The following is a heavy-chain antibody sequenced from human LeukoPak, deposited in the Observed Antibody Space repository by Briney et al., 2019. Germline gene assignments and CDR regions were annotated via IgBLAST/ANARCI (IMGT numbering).Heavy chain of an antibody. J-gene: IGHJ3*02. Sequence: GGSLRLSCAASGFTFSSYGMHWVRQAPGKGLEWVAVISYDGSNKYYADSVKGRFTISRDNSKNTLYLQMNSLRAEDTAVYYCAKDMIPGAKYCSGGSCYSENAFDIWGQGTMVTVSS. CDR3: AKDMIPGAKYCSGGSCYSENAFDI. CDR1: GFTFSSYG. CDR2: ISYDGSNK. V-gene: IGHV3-30*18. D-gene: IGHD2-15*01.